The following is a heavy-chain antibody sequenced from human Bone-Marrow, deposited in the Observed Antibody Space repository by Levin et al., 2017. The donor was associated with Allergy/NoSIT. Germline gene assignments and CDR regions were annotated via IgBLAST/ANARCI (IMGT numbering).Heavy chain of an antibody. CDR2: INPVDSDT. J-gene: IGHJ4*02. Sequence: GESLKISCQGSGYSFTTYWIGWVRQMPGEGLEWMAIINPVDSDTRFSPSFQGQVTISADKSIRTTYLQWSSLKASDSAMYYCARQGGAGVSIDYWGQGTLVTVSS. CDR1: GYSFTTYW. D-gene: IGHD1-26*01. V-gene: IGHV5-51*01. CDR3: ARQGGAGVSIDY.